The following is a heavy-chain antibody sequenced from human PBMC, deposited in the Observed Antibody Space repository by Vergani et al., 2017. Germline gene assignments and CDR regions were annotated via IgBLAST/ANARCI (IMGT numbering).Heavy chain of an antibody. Sequence: VQLVESGGDLVKPGGSLRLSCAASGFTFSDYYMSWIRQAPGKGLEWVSAISGSGGSTYYADSVKGRFTISRDNSKNTLYLQMNSLRAEDTAVYYCAKVFEQDIAAAGPFDYWGQGTLVTVSS. D-gene: IGHD6-13*01. J-gene: IGHJ4*02. V-gene: IGHV3-23*04. CDR3: AKVFEQDIAAAGPFDY. CDR2: ISGSGGST. CDR1: GFTFSDYY.